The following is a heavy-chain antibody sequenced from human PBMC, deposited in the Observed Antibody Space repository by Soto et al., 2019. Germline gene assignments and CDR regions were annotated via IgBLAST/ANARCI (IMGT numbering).Heavy chain of an antibody. CDR2: ISGSGGST. V-gene: IGHV3-23*01. CDR3: AKLRGGYYYYYYGMDV. CDR1: GFTFSSYA. D-gene: IGHD3-10*01. Sequence: EVQLLESGGGLVQPGGSLRLSCAASGFTFSSYAMSWVRQAPGKGLEWVSAISGSGGSTYYADSVKGRFTISRDNSKHTLYLQMNSLRAEDTAVYYCAKLRGGYYYYYYGMDVWGRGTTVTVSS. J-gene: IGHJ6*02.